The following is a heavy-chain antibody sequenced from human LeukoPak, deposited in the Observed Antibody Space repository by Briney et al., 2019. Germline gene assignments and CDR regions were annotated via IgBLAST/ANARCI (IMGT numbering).Heavy chain of an antibody. J-gene: IGHJ4*02. D-gene: IGHD6-13*01. Sequence: PSETLSLTCTVSGGSISSYYWCWIRQPPGNGLEWIGYIYYSGSTNYNPSLKSRVTISVDTSKNQFSLKLSSVTAADTAVYYCARQAYSSSWFDYWGQGTLVTVSS. CDR2: IYYSGST. V-gene: IGHV4-59*08. CDR3: ARQAYSSSWFDY. CDR1: GGSISSYY.